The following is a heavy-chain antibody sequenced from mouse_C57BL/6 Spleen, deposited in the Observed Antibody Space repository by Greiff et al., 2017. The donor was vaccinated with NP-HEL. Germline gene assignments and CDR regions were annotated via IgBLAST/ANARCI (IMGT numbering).Heavy chain of an antibody. CDR1: GFTINDDY. V-gene: IGHV14-4*01. Sequence: EVQLQESGAGLVRPGASLKLSCTASGFTINDDYMHWVQQRPEQGLEWFGWINPESGDTYYASTFPGQATITADTSSNTAYLQLSSLTSEDTAVYYCTYSYYVGYWGQGTTLTVSS. D-gene: IGHD2-12*01. J-gene: IGHJ2*01. CDR3: TYSYYVGY. CDR2: INPESGDT.